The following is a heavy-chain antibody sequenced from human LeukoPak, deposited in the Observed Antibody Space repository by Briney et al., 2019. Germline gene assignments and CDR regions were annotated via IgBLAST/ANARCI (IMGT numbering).Heavy chain of an antibody. CDR3: ARRVHYYDTSGYSYYFDY. V-gene: IGHV4-34*01. J-gene: IGHJ4*02. D-gene: IGHD3-22*01. Sequence: SETLSLTCAVYGGSFSGYYWSWIRQPPGKGLEWIGEINHSGSTNYNPSLKSRVTISVDTSKNQFSLKLSSVTAADTAVYYCARRVHYYDTSGYSYYFDYWGQGTLVTVSS. CDR1: GGSFSGYY. CDR2: INHSGST.